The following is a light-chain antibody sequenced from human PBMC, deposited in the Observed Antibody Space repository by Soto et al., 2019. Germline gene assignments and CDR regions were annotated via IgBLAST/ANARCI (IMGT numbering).Light chain of an antibody. CDR2: DAS. Sequence: DIQMTPSPSTLSASVVDRVTITCRASQSISNRLAWYQQKPGKAPKVLIYDASSLESGVPSRFSGSGSGTEFILTISSLQPDDFATYYCQHYNSYSEAFGQGTKVDIK. J-gene: IGKJ1*01. CDR3: QHYNSYSEA. V-gene: IGKV1-5*01. CDR1: QSISNR.